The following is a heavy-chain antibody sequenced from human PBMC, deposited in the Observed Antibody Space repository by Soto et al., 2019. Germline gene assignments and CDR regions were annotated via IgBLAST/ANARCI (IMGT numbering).Heavy chain of an antibody. CDR1: GYTFTSYG. D-gene: IGHD3-3*01. J-gene: IGHJ5*02. CDR2: ISAYNGNT. CDR3: ARGSVITIFGVVTINWFDP. Sequence: ASVKVSCKASGYTFTSYGSSWVRQAPGQGLEWMGWISAYNGNTNYAQKLQGRVTMTTDTSTSTAYMELRSLRSDDTAVYYCARGSVITIFGVVTINWFDPWGQGTLVTVSS. V-gene: IGHV1-18*01.